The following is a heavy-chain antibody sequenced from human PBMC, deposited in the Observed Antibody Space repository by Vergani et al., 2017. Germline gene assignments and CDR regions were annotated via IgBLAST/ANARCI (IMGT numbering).Heavy chain of an antibody. CDR3: ARDTILTGVLRYFDY. CDR2: IIPIFGTA. CDR1: GGTFSSYA. Sequence: QVQLVQSGAEVKKPGSSVKVSCKASGGTFSSYAISWVRQAPGQGLEWMGGIIPIFGTANYAQKFQGRVTITADESTSTAYMELNSLRAEDTAVYYCARDTILTGVLRYFDYWGQGTLVTVSS. V-gene: IGHV1-69*01. D-gene: IGHD7-27*01. J-gene: IGHJ4*02.